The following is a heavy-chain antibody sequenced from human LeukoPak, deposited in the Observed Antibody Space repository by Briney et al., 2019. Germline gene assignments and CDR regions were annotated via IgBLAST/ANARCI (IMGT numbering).Heavy chain of an antibody. J-gene: IGHJ4*02. Sequence: PGGSLRLSCAASGFNFSSHGMHWVRQAPGKGLEWVAVIWYDGSIKYYADSVKGRFTVSRDNSKNTLYLQLNSLRAEDTAVYYCALLWFGELVGHWGQGTLVTLFS. CDR3: ALLWFGELVGH. D-gene: IGHD3-10*01. CDR1: GFNFSSHG. V-gene: IGHV3-33*01. CDR2: IWYDGSIK.